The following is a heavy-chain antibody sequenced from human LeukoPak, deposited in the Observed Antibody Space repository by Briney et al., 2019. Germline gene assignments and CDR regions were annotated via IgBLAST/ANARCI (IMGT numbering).Heavy chain of an antibody. Sequence: PGGSLRLSCAASGFTFSSYAMHWVRQAPGKGLEWVAIISYDGSNKYYADSVKGRFTISRDNSKNTLYLQMNSLRAEDTAVCYCARQSGRYFDYWGQGTLVTVSS. CDR2: ISYDGSNK. CDR1: GFTFSSYA. V-gene: IGHV3-30*04. CDR3: ARQSGRYFDY. J-gene: IGHJ4*02.